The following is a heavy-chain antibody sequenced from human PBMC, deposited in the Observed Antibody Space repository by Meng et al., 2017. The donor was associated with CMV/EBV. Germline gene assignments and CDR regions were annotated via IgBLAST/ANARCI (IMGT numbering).Heavy chain of an antibody. V-gene: IGHV3-20*04. CDR1: GFTFDDYG. D-gene: IGHD2-2*01. J-gene: IGHJ5*02. CDR2: INWNGGST. CDR3: ARAVPAAIGKSWFDP. Sequence: GGFLRLSCAASGFTFDDYGMSWVRQAPGKGLEWVSGINWNGGSTGYADSVKGRFTISRDNAKNSLYLQMNSLRVEDTALYYCARAVPAAIGKSWFDPWGQGTLVTVSS.